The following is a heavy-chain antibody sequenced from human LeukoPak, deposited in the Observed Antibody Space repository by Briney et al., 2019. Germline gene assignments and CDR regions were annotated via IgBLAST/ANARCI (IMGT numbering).Heavy chain of an antibody. J-gene: IGHJ4*02. D-gene: IGHD3-22*01. CDR2: IRSKAYGGTT. Sequence: PGGSLRLSCAASGFIFSSYGMHWVRQAPGKGLEWVGFIRSKAYGGTTEYAASVKGRFTISRDDSKSIAYLQMNSLKTEDTAVYYCTRDPEDYYDSSGNFDYWGQGTLVTVSS. CDR3: TRDPEDYYDSSGNFDY. CDR1: GFIFSSYG. V-gene: IGHV3-49*04.